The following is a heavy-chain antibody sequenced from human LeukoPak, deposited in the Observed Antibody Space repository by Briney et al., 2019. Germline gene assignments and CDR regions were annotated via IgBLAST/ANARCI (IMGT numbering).Heavy chain of an antibody. Sequence: GGSLRLSCAASGFTISTYGMSWVRQAPGKGLEWVSSISGGTTYYADSVKGRFTISRDNSKSTVSLQMNSLRAEDTAVYYCAKSVYHSGNYWGQGTLVTVSS. D-gene: IGHD3-10*01. CDR2: ISGGTT. V-gene: IGHV3-23*01. J-gene: IGHJ4*02. CDR1: GFTISTYG. CDR3: AKSVYHSGNY.